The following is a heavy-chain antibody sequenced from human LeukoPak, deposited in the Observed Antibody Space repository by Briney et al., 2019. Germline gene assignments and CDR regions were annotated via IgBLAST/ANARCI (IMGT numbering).Heavy chain of an antibody. V-gene: IGHV3-23*01. CDR1: RFTFNTYA. J-gene: IGHJ4*02. D-gene: IGHD2-15*01. CDR3: ARVKRDCSGGTCYSYDY. CDR2: ISSNGDFT. Sequence: GGSLRLSCVASRFTFNTYAVNWVRQAPGKGLEWVSAISSNGDFTYYADSVRGRFTISRDNSKNTVFLQMNGLRAEDTAIYYCARVKRDCSGGTCYSYDYWGQGTLVTVSS.